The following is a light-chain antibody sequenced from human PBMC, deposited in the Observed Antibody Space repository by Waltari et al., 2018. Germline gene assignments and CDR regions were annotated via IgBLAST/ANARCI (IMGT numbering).Light chain of an antibody. Sequence: DIQMTQSPPRLSASIGDRVTFTCRASQSISSWLACYQQKPGKAPKLLISKASTLESGVPSRFSGSGSGTEFTLTISSLQPDDFATYYCQQYTSFSLTFGGGTTVEIK. J-gene: IGKJ4*01. CDR3: QQYTSFSLT. CDR1: QSISSW. V-gene: IGKV1-5*03. CDR2: KAS.